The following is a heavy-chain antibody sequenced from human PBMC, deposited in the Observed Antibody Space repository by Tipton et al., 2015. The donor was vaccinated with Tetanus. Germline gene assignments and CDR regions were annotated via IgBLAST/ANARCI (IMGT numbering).Heavy chain of an antibody. V-gene: IGHV1-2*02. CDR3: ARDRGDYIYYGMDV. D-gene: IGHD3-22*01. CDR1: GYTFTGYY. Sequence: QLVQSGAEMKKPGASVKVSCKASGYTFTGYYIYWVRQAPGQGLEWMGWIDPNSGATVYAQKFQGRVTMTRDTPISTAYMELRSLRSDDTAVYYCARDRGDYIYYGMDVWGPGTTVTVTS. CDR2: IDPNSGAT. J-gene: IGHJ6*02.